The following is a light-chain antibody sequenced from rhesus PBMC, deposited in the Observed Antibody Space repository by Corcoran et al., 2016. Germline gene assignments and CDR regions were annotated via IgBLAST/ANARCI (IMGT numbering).Light chain of an antibody. Sequence: DIVMTQSPATLSLSLGERATLSCRASQSVSSNLAWYQQKPGQAPKLLIYGASSRATGIPDRVRGSGAGTEFTLTISSLEPGDVGVYYCQQDYIWPLTFGGGTKVELK. CDR1: QSVSSN. CDR3: QQDYIWPLT. V-gene: IGKV3-42*01. CDR2: GAS. J-gene: IGKJ4*01.